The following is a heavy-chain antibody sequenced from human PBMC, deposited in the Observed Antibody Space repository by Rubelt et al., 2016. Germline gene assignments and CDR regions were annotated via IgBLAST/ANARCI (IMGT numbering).Heavy chain of an antibody. Sequence: QVQLQESGPGLVKPSETLSLTCTVSGGSISSYYWSWIRQPPGKGLEWIGNIFYTGSTFDNPSLKSRVTMSVDTSKNQFSRKLTSGTAADSAGYYCAGQSTGVFKMDFWGQGALVTVSS. J-gene: IGHJ4*02. CDR3: AGQSTGVFKMDF. V-gene: IGHV4-59*04. CDR1: GGSISSYY. D-gene: IGHD3-10*01. CDR2: IFYTGST.